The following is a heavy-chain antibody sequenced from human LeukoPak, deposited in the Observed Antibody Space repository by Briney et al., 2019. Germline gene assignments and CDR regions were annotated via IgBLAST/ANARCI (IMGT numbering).Heavy chain of an antibody. CDR2: IIPIFGTA. CDR1: GGTFSSYA. J-gene: IGHJ5*02. Sequence: SVKVSCKASGGTFSSYAISWVRQAPGQWLEWMGGIIPIFGTANYAQKFQGRVTITADESTSTAYMELSSLRSEDTAVYYCARGAYDSSGYYFGWFDPWGQGTLVTVSS. V-gene: IGHV1-69*01. CDR3: ARGAYDSSGYYFGWFDP. D-gene: IGHD3-22*01.